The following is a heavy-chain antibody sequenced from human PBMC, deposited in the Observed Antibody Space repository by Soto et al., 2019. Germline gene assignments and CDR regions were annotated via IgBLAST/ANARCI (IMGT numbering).Heavy chain of an antibody. CDR3: ARGGQLLSVAFDI. CDR1: GYTFTRYA. CDR2: INAGNGIT. V-gene: IGHV1-3*01. D-gene: IGHD2-2*01. Sequence: QVQLVQSGAEVKKPGASVKVSCRASGYTFTRYALHWVRHAPGQRLAWMGWINAGNGITTYSQKFQGRVTITRDKSASTAYMELSSLPSEATAVYYCARGGQLLSVAFDIWGQGTMVTVSS. J-gene: IGHJ3*02.